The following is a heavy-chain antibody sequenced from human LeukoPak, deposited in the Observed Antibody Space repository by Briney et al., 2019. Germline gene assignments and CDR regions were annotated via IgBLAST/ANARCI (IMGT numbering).Heavy chain of an antibody. V-gene: IGHV4-30-2*01. CDR3: ARVSDFWSGYYPNWFDP. Sequence: SETLSLTCAVSGGSISSGGYSWSWIRQPPGKGLEWIGYIYHSGSTYYNPSLKSRATISVDRSKNQFSLKLSSVTAADTAVYYCARVSDFWSGYYPNWFDPWGQGTLVTVSS. CDR2: IYHSGST. CDR1: GGSISSGGYS. J-gene: IGHJ5*02. D-gene: IGHD3-3*01.